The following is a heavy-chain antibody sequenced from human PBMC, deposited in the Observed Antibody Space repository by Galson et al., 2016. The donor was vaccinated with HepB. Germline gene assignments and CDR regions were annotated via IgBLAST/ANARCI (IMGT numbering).Heavy chain of an antibody. CDR3: ARDQESGINTGAFDI. CDR2: INPSGGST. J-gene: IGHJ3*02. Sequence: SVKVSCKASGYTFTTYHIHWVRQAPGQGLEWMGIINPSGGSTLFAQNFQDRVTMTRDTSTGTVYMVLNSLTSEDTAVYYCARDQESGINTGAFDIWAQGTKVTVSS. D-gene: IGHD1-26*01. V-gene: IGHV1-46*01. CDR1: GYTFTTYH.